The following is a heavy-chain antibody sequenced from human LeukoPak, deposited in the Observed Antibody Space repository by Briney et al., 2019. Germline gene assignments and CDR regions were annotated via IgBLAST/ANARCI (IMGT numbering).Heavy chain of an antibody. J-gene: IGHJ2*01. V-gene: IGHV3-23*01. CDR3: AKTPHYYDSSGYSFTYFDL. CDR1: GFTVSSNY. D-gene: IGHD3-22*01. Sequence: PGGSLRLSCAASGFTVSSNYMSWVRQAPGKGLEWVSAISGSGGSTYYADSVKGRFTISRDNSKNTLYLQMNSLRAEDTAVYYCAKTPHYYDSSGYSFTYFDLWGRGTLVTVSS. CDR2: ISGSGGST.